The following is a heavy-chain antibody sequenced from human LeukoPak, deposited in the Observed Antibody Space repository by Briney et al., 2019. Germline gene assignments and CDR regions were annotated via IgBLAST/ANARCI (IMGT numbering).Heavy chain of an antibody. D-gene: IGHD3-22*01. CDR1: GGSISSSSYY. J-gene: IGHJ4*02. Sequence: SETLSLTFTVSGGSISSSSYYWGWIRPPPGNGLEWIGRIYYSGSTYYNPSLKSRVTISVDTSKNQFSLKLSSVTAADTAVYYCARSLAPRIYYYDSSGYYFDYWGQGTLVTVSS. CDR2: IYYSGST. V-gene: IGHV4-39*01. CDR3: ARSLAPRIYYYDSSGYYFDY.